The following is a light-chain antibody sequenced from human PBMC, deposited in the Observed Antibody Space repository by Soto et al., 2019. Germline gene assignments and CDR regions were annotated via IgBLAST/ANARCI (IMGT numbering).Light chain of an antibody. J-gene: IGLJ3*02. CDR2: EVS. Sequence: QSVLTQPASVSGSPGQSITISCTGTSSDVGGYNYVSWYQQHPGKAPKLMIYEVSNRPSGVSDRFSGSKSGNTASLIISGLQAEDEADYYCSSFTTSATRVFGGGTKFTVL. CDR3: SSFTTSATRV. V-gene: IGLV2-14*01. CDR1: SSDVGGYNY.